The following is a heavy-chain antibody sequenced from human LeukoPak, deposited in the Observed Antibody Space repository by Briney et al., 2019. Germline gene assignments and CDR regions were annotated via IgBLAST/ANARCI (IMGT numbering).Heavy chain of an antibody. V-gene: IGHV3-48*01. CDR2: ISGSSSTI. Sequence: AGGSLRLSCAASGFTFSSYSMNWVRQAPGKGLEWVSYISGSSSTIYYADSVKGRFTISRDNDKNSLDLQMNSLRAEDTAVYYCARGVRNGDYWGQGTLVTVSS. D-gene: IGHD4-11*01. CDR3: ARGVRNGDY. CDR1: GFTFSSYS. J-gene: IGHJ4*02.